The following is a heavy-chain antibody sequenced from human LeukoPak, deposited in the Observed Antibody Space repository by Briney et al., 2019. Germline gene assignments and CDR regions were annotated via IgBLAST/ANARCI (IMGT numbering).Heavy chain of an antibody. CDR3: VRDGRGTRGSGFDI. D-gene: IGHD1-26*01. Sequence: SETLSLTCTVSGGSINSGDYYWSWIRQPPGEGLEWIGYIYYTGATYYNPSLKSRVTISVDMSKNQFSLRLSSVTAADTAVYYCVRDGRGTRGSGFDIWGRGTMVTVSS. CDR2: IYYTGAT. V-gene: IGHV4-30-4*08. CDR1: GGSINSGDYY. J-gene: IGHJ3*02.